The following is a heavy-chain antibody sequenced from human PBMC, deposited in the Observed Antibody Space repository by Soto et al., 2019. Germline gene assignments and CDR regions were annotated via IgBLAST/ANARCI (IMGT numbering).Heavy chain of an antibody. CDR2: ISSSSTYI. D-gene: IGHD6-19*01. CDR1: GFTFGTYS. Sequence: EVQLVESGGGLVKPGWSLRLSCAASGFTFGTYSMNWVRQTPGKGLEWVSSISSSSTYIYYADSVKARFTISRDNAKNSLYLQMNSLRGEDTAVYYCARGIAVADTWWYDPWGQGTLVTVSS. J-gene: IGHJ5*02. V-gene: IGHV3-21*01. CDR3: ARGIAVADTWWYDP.